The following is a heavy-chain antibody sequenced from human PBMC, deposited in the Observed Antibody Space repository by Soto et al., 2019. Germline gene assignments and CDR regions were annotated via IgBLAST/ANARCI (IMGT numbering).Heavy chain of an antibody. J-gene: IGHJ4*02. CDR2: ITSDGRST. V-gene: IGHV3-74*01. CDR3: VKMGGFDG. D-gene: IGHD3-16*01. Sequence: PVGSLRLSCVASVFTVSKYWMHCVRQAPGKGLVWLSRITSDGRSTSYADSVKGRFTISRDNAKNTVFLQMNSLRAEDTAVYYCVKMGGFDGWGQGAVVTVSS. CDR1: VFTVSKYW.